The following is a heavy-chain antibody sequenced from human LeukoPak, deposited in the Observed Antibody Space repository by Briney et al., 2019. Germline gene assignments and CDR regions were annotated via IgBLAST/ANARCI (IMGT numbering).Heavy chain of an antibody. CDR1: GFTFDDYA. CDR2: ISWNSGGI. J-gene: IGHJ6*02. CDR3: AKDHSGSRYYGMDV. V-gene: IGHV3-9*01. D-gene: IGHD1-26*01. Sequence: PGGSLRLSCAASGFTFDDYAMHWVRQVPGKGLAWVSGISWNSGGIGYADSVKGRFAISRDNAKNSLYLQMNSLRAEDTALYYCAKDHSGSRYYGMDVWGQGTTVTVSS.